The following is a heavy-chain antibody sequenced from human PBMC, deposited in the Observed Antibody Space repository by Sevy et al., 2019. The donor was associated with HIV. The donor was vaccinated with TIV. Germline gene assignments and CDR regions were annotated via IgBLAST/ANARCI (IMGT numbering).Heavy chain of an antibody. CDR1: GYTLTELS. Sequence: ASVKVSCKVSGYTLTELSMHWVRQAPGKGLEWMGGFDPEDGETIYAQKFQGRVTMTEDTSTDTAYMELSSLRSEDTAVYYCATAPLSYYYDSSGYIFDYWGQGTLVTVSS. CDR2: FDPEDGET. D-gene: IGHD3-22*01. V-gene: IGHV1-24*01. J-gene: IGHJ4*02. CDR3: ATAPLSYYYDSSGYIFDY.